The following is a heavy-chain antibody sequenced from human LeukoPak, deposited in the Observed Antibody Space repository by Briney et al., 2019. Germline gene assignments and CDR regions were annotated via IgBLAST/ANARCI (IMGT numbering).Heavy chain of an antibody. V-gene: IGHV4-59*01. CDR1: GGSISSYY. CDR2: IYYSGST. Sequence: SETLSLTCTVSGGSISSYYWSWIRQPPGKGLEWIGYIYYSGSTNYNPSLKSRVTISVDTSKNQFSLKLSSVTAADTAVYYCARETSIAAAGSGGFDYWGQGTLVTVSS. J-gene: IGHJ4*02. D-gene: IGHD6-13*01. CDR3: ARETSIAAAGSGGFDY.